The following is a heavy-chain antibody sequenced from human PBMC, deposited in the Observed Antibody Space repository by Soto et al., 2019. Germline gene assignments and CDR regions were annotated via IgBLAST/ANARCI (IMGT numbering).Heavy chain of an antibody. CDR2: ISTYNDNT. CDR1: GYSFTSYG. CDR3: ARDRVGATGDY. V-gene: IGHV1-18*01. D-gene: IGHD1-26*01. J-gene: IGHJ4*02. Sequence: QVQLVQSGAEVKKPGASVKVSCKASGYSFTSYGISWVRQAPGQRLEWMGWISTYNDNTNYAQNRQGRVTLTTDTSTSTAYMELRSLRSDDTAVYYCARDRVGATGDYWVQGTLVTVSS.